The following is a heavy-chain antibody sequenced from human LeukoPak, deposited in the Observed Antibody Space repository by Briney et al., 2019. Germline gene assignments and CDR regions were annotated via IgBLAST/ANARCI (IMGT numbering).Heavy chain of an antibody. CDR2: ITTRSSYM. CDR3: AKDRLTYYYYGMDV. Sequence: PGGSLRLSCAASGFTFSNAWMNWVRQAPGKGLEWVACITTRSSYMYYADSVKGRFTISRDNAKNSLYLQMNSLRAEDTAVYYCAKDRLTYYYYGMDVWGQGTTVTVSS. D-gene: IGHD2-15*01. J-gene: IGHJ6*02. CDR1: GFTFSNAW. V-gene: IGHV3-21*01.